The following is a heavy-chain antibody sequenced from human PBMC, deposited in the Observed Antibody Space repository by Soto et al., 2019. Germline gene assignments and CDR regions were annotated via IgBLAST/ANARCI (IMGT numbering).Heavy chain of an antibody. J-gene: IGHJ3*02. CDR3: ANRSTGDAFDI. V-gene: IGHV2-5*02. Sequence: QITLKESGPTLVKPTQTLTLTCTFSGFSLSTSGVGVGWIRQPPGKALEWLALIYWDDDKRYSPSLKSRLTLTKDTSKNQVVLTTTNMDPVDTATYYCANRSTGDAFDIWGQGTMVTVSS. CDR2: IYWDDDK. D-gene: IGHD4-4*01. CDR1: GFSLSTSGVG.